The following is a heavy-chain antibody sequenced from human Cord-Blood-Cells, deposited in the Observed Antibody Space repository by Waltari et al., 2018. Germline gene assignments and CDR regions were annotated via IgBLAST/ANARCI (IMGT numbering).Heavy chain of an antibody. CDR3: ARGHVGANDAFDI. CDR1: GYSFTRYW. D-gene: IGHD3-16*01. V-gene: IGHV5-51*01. CDR2: IYPGESDT. Sequence: EVHLVPSGAAVKKPGESLTISCTGSGYSFTRYWIGWVRSMPGKGLEWMGIIYPGESDTRYSPSFQGQVTISADKSISTAYLQWSSLKASDTAMYYCARGHVGANDAFDIWGQGTMVTVSS. J-gene: IGHJ3*02.